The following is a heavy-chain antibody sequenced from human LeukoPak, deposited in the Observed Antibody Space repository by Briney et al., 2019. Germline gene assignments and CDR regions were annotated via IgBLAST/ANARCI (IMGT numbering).Heavy chain of an antibody. V-gene: IGHV3-30*02. J-gene: IGHJ4*02. CDR2: IRYDGTNK. CDR1: GFIFSNYG. Sequence: GGSLRLSCGASGFIFSNYGMHWVRQAPGKGLEWVTFIRYDGTNKDYAESVKGRLTISRDNSKNMLYLQMNSLRAEDTAVYYCAKGYNWNVDYWGQGTLVTVSS. CDR3: AKGYNWNVDY. D-gene: IGHD1-20*01.